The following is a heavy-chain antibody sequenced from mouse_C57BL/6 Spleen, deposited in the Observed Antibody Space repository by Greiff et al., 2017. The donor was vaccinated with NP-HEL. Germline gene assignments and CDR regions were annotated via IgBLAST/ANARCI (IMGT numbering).Heavy chain of an antibody. Sequence: EVQLQESGGGLVKPGGSLKLSCAASGFTFSSYAMSWVRQTPEKRLEWVATISDGGSYTYYPDNVKGRFTISRDNAKNNLYLQMSHLKSEDTAMYYCARDNLDAMDYWGQGTSVTVSS. CDR1: GFTFSSYA. CDR2: ISDGGSYT. CDR3: ARDNLDAMDY. J-gene: IGHJ4*01. V-gene: IGHV5-4*01.